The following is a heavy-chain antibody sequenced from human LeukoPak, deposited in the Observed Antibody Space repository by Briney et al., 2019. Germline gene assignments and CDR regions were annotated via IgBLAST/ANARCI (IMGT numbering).Heavy chain of an antibody. V-gene: IGHV1-8*01. D-gene: IGHD5-24*01. J-gene: IGHJ5*02. Sequence: ASVKVSCKASGYTFTSYDINWVRQATGQGLEWMGWMNPNSGNTGYAQKFQGRVTITADESTSTAYMELSSLRSEDTAVYYCARDLRNTREIEFDPWGQGTLVTVSS. CDR3: ARDLRNTREIEFDP. CDR2: MNPNSGNT. CDR1: GYTFTSYD.